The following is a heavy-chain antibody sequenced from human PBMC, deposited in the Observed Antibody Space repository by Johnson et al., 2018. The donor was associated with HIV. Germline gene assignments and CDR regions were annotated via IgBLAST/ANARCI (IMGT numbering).Heavy chain of an antibody. Sequence: VQLVESGGCVVRPGGSLRLSCAASGFTFDDYGMSWVRQAPGKGLEWVSGINWNGGSTGYADSVKGRFTISRDNAKNSLYLQMNSLRAEDTALYYCARDPWPDIVVVPANAFDIWGQGIMVTVSS. CDR3: ARDPWPDIVVVPANAFDI. J-gene: IGHJ3*02. CDR1: GFTFDDYG. CDR2: INWNGGST. D-gene: IGHD2-2*01. V-gene: IGHV3-20*04.